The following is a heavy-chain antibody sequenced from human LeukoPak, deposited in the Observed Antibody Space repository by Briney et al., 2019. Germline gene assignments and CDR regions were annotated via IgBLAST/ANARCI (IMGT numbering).Heavy chain of an antibody. V-gene: IGHV3-48*01. CDR3: ARDYCSSTSCYIDY. D-gene: IGHD2-2*02. Sequence: PGGSLRLSCAASGFTFSSYSMNWVRQAPGNGLEWVSYISSSSSTIYYADSVKGRFTISRDNAKNSLYLQMNSLRAEDTAVYYCARDYCSSTSCYIDYWGQGTLVTVSS. CDR2: ISSSSSTI. CDR1: GFTFSSYS. J-gene: IGHJ4*02.